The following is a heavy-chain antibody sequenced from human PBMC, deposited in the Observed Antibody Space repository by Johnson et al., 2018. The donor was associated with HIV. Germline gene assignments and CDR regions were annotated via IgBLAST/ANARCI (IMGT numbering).Heavy chain of an antibody. V-gene: IGHV3-30*18. CDR1: RFTFSRYG. D-gene: IGHD1-26*01. CDR3: AKSIVGATYDAFDI. CDR2: IPYDGSNT. J-gene: IGHJ3*02. Sequence: QVQLVESGGGLVKPGGSLRLSCAASRFTFSRYGMHWVRQAPGKGLEWVAVIPYDGSNTYYADSVKGRFTISRDNSKNTVYLQMNSLRAEDTAVYYCAKSIVGATYDAFDIWGQGTMVTVSS.